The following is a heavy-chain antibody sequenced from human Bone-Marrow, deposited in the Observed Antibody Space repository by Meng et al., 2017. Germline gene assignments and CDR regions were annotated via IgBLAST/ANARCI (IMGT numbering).Heavy chain of an antibody. V-gene: IGHV3-7*01. CDR1: GFTFSSYW. CDR3: ARDFGTKSIAAAGTR. D-gene: IGHD6-13*01. CDR2: IKQDGSEK. Sequence: GESLKISCAASGFTFSSYWMSWVRQAPGKGLEWVANIKQDGSEKYYVDSVKGRFTISRDNAKNSLYLQMNSLRAEDTAVYYCARDFGTKSIAAAGTRWGQGTLVTVSS. J-gene: IGHJ4*02.